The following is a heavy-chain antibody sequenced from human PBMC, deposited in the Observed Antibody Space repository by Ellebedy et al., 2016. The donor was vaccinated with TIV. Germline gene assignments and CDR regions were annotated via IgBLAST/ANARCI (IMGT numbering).Heavy chain of an antibody. CDR1: GFTFSSYA. CDR3: AKDGFDGSGSHIRKV. Sequence: GGSLRLSXAASGFTFSSYAMSWVRQALGKGLEWVSAISGSGGSTYYADSVKGRFTISRDNSKNTLYLQMNSLRAEDTAVYYCAKDGFDGSGSHIRKVWGQGTLVTVSS. CDR2: ISGSGGST. D-gene: IGHD3-10*01. J-gene: IGHJ4*02. V-gene: IGHV3-23*01.